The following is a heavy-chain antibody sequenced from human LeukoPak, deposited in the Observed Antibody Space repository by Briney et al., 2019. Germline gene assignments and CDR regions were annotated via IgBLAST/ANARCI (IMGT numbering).Heavy chain of an antibody. CDR1: GFTVSSNY. Sequence: GGSLRLSCAASGFTVSSNYMSWVRQAPGKGLEWVASIKQDESDKHYVDSVKGRFTISRHNAENSMYLQMNSLRAEDTAVYYCARVARANPFDYWGQGTLVTVSS. CDR3: ARVARANPFDY. CDR2: IKQDESDK. V-gene: IGHV3-7*01. J-gene: IGHJ4*02.